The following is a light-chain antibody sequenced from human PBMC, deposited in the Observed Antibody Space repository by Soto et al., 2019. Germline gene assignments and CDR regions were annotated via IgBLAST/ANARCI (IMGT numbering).Light chain of an antibody. CDR2: DGS. V-gene: IGKV1-5*01. Sequence: GDRVTITCRASQSISNWLAWYQQKPGKAPKLLIYDGSSLERGVPSRFSGSGSGTEFTLTISSLQPDDFATYYCQQCNGYSRTFGQGTKVDIK. CDR3: QQCNGYSRT. CDR1: QSISNW. J-gene: IGKJ1*01.